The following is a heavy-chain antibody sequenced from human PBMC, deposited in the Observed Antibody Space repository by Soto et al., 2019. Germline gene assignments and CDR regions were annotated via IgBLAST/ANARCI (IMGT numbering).Heavy chain of an antibody. CDR3: ARSNYYDSSGYKTYYFDY. CDR2: IIPIFGTA. D-gene: IGHD3-22*01. CDR1: GGTFSSYA. J-gene: IGHJ4*02. V-gene: IGHV1-69*13. Sequence: ASVKVSCKASGGTFSSYAISWVRQAPGQGLEWMGGIIPIFGTANYAQKFQGRVTITADESTSTAYMELSSLRSEDTAVYYCARSNYYDSSGYKTYYFDYWGQGTLVTVSS.